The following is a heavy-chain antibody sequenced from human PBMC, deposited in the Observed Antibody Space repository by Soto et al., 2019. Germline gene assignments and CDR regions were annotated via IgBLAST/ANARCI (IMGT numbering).Heavy chain of an antibody. CDR3: ARDSVVVPAAMSPYYYGMDV. D-gene: IGHD2-2*01. J-gene: IGHJ6*02. Sequence: SETLSLTCTVSGGSISSGAYYWSWIRQHPGKGLEWIGYIYYSGSTYYNPSLQSRVTISVDTSKNQFYLTLSSVTAADTAVYYCARDSVVVPAAMSPYYYGMDVWGPGTTVTVSS. V-gene: IGHV4-31*03. CDR1: GGSISSGAYY. CDR2: IYYSGST.